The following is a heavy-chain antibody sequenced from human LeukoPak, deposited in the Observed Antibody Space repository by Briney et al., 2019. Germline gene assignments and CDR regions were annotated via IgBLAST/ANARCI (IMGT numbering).Heavy chain of an antibody. J-gene: IGHJ4*02. CDR1: GYTFTSYY. Sequence: ASVKVSCKASGYTFTSYYMHWVRQAPGQGLEWMGIINPSGGSTSYAQKFQGRVTMTRDTSTSTVYMELSSLRSEDTAVYYCARAGCGGDCYSGSLDYWGQGTLVTVSS. CDR3: ARAGCGGDCYSGSLDY. D-gene: IGHD2-21*02. V-gene: IGHV1-46*01. CDR2: INPSGGST.